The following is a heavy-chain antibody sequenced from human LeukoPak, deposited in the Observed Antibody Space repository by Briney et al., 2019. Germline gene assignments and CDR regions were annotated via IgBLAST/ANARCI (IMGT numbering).Heavy chain of an antibody. D-gene: IGHD1-1*01. V-gene: IGHV3-15*01. Sequence: GGSLRLSCAASGFTFTNAWMSWVRQAPGKGLEWVGLIKSKTDGGTTNYAAPVKGRFTISRDDSENTLYLQMNSLNSEDTGVYFCATTGISFVRGYYNGMDVWGQGTTVTVSS. J-gene: IGHJ6*02. CDR1: GFTFTNAW. CDR2: IKSKTDGGTT. CDR3: ATTGISFVRGYYNGMDV.